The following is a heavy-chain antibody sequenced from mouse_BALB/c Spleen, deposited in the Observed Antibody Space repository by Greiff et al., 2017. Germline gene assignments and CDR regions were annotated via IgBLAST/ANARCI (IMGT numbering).Heavy chain of an antibody. CDR2: IDPETGGT. CDR3: TTLITPFAY. Sequence: QVQLKQSGAELVRPGASVTLSCKASGYTFTDYEMHWVKQTPVHGLEWIGAIDPETGGTAYNQKFKGKATLTADKSSSTAYMELRSLTSEDTAVYYCTTLITPFAYWGQEALVTVSA. CDR1: GYTFTDYE. D-gene: IGHD2-4*01. V-gene: IGHV1-15*01. J-gene: IGHJ3*01.